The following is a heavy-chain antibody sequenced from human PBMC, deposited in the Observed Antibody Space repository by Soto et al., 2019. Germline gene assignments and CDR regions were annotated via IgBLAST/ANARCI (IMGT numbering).Heavy chain of an antibody. CDR1: GFTFSSYA. J-gene: IGHJ6*02. Sequence: QVQLVESGGGVVQPGRSLRLSCAASGFTFSSYAMHWVRQAPGKGLEWVAVISYDGSNKYYADSVKGRFTISRDNSKNTLYLQMNGLRAEDTAVYYCAREVRYYYGSGRGQYYYYGMDVGGQGTTVTVSS. D-gene: IGHD3-10*01. CDR3: AREVRYYYGSGRGQYYYYGMDV. V-gene: IGHV3-30-3*01. CDR2: ISYDGSNK.